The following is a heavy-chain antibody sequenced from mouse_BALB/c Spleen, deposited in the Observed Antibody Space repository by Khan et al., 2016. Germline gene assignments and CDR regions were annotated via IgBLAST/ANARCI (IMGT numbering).Heavy chain of an antibody. D-gene: IGHD4-1*01. J-gene: IGHJ3*01. CDR2: INTYTGEP. Sequence: QIQLVQSGPELKKPGETVKISCKASGYTFTNYGMNWVKQAPGKGLKWMGWINTYTGEPTYADDFKGRFAFSLETSASTAYFQINNLKNEDTATYFSARGGANWDAFAYWGQGTLVTVSA. CDR1: GYTFTNYG. V-gene: IGHV9-3-1*01. CDR3: ARGGANWDAFAY.